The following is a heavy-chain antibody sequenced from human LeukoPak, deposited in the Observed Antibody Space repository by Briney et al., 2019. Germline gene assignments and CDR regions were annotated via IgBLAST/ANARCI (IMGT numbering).Heavy chain of an antibody. CDR1: GYTFTSYG. CDR3: ARESFRDWSGGFGP. V-gene: IGHV1-18*01. CDR2: ISAYNGNT. J-gene: IGHJ5*02. Sequence: ASVKVSCKASGYTFTSYGISWVQQAPGQGLEWMGWISAYNGNTNYAQKLQGRVTMTTDTSTSTAYMELRSLRSDDTVVYYCARESFRDWSGGFGPWGQGTLVTVSS. D-gene: IGHD3-9*01.